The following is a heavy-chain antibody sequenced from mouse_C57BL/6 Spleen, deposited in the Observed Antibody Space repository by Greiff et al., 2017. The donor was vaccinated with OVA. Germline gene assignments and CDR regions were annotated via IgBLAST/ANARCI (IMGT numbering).Heavy chain of an antibody. V-gene: IGHV1-61*01. CDR1: GYTFTSYW. D-gene: IGHD1-1*01. CDR2: IYPSDSET. CDR3: ASECGSSDVYDAMDY. Sequence: QVQLQQPGAELVRPGSSVKLSCKASGYTFTSYWMDWVKQRPGQGLEWIGNIYPSDSETHYNQKFKDKATLTVDKSSSTAYMQLSSLTSEDSAVDYCASECGSSDVYDAMDYWGQGTSVTVSS. J-gene: IGHJ4*01.